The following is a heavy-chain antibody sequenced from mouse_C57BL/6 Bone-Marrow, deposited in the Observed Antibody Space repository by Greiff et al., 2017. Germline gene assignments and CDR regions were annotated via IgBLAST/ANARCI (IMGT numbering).Heavy chain of an antibody. D-gene: IGHD1-1*01. Sequence: EVKVVESGGDLVKPGGSLKLSCAASGFTFSSYGMSWVRQTPDKRLEWVATISSGGSYTYYPDSVKGRFTISRDNAKHTLYLQMSSLKSENTAMYYCARHSTVGFAYWGQGTLVTVSA. CDR2: ISSGGSYT. V-gene: IGHV5-6*01. CDR1: GFTFSSYG. CDR3: ARHSTVGFAY. J-gene: IGHJ3*01.